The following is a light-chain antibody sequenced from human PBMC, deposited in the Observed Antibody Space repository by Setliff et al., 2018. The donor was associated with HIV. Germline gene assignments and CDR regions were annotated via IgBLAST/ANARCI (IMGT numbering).Light chain of an antibody. CDR3: AVWDDSLSESYVV. CDR2: RNN. V-gene: IGLV1-47*01. J-gene: IGLJ2*01. CDR1: SSNIGSNY. Sequence: QSALTQPPSASGTPGQRVTISCSGSSSNIGSNYVFWYQQLSGTAPKLLIYRNNQRPSGVPDRFSGSKSGTSASLAISGLRSEDEADYYCAVWDDSLSESYVVFGGGTKVTVL.